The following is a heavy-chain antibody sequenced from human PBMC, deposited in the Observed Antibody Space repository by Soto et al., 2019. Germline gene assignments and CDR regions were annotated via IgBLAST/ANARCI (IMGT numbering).Heavy chain of an antibody. V-gene: IGHV1-2*02. D-gene: IGHD6-6*01. CDR1: GNSFTGYS. J-gene: IGHJ6*02. Sequence: AAVKVSCKTSGNSFTGYSVHWVRQAPGHGPEWMGWINPKSGGTKYAQKFQGRVTMTRDTSISTAYMELSSLRSEDTAVYYCAREKLFLSLSYYYRYAMDGWSQGSTV. CDR3: AREKLFLSLSYYYRYAMDG. CDR2: INPKSGGT.